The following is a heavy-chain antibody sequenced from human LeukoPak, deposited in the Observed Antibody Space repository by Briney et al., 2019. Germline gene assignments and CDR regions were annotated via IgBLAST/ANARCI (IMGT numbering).Heavy chain of an antibody. V-gene: IGHV3-30*02. Sequence: GSLRLSCAASGFTFSSYGMHWVRQAPGKGLEWVTFIRYDGNNKYYAGSVKGRFTISRDNSKNTLYLQMNSLRAEDTAVYYCARRAGAYSHPYDYWGQGTLVTVSS. CDR2: IRYDGNNK. CDR3: ARRAGAYSHPYDY. D-gene: IGHD4/OR15-4a*01. J-gene: IGHJ4*02. CDR1: GFTFSSYG.